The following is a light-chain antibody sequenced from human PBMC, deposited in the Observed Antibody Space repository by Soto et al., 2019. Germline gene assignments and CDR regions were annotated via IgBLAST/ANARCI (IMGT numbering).Light chain of an antibody. J-gene: IGKJ1*01. V-gene: IGKV3D-20*02. Sequence: EIVLTQSPGTLSLSPGERGTLSCRASQSVSSNFLAWYQQKPGQAPRLLIFDASTRATGIPDRFTGRGSGTDFTLTISRLEPEDFAVYYCQQRYNWPRTFGQGTKVEIK. CDR2: DAS. CDR3: QQRYNWPRT. CDR1: QSVSSNF.